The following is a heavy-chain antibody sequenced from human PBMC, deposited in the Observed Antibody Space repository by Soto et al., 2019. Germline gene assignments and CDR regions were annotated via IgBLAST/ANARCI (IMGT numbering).Heavy chain of an antibody. D-gene: IGHD1-26*01. CDR3: ARESGRGSEDV. J-gene: IGHJ6*02. CDR1: GYTFSSHP. CDR2: IDAGNGNT. Sequence: QDQLVQSGAEVKKPGASVKVSCEASGYTFSSHPIHWVRQAPGQRLEWMGWIDAGNGNTKSSQTFQDRNTISRDTSATTAYMELRSLRSEDTAVYYCARESGRGSEDVWGQGTTVTVSS. V-gene: IGHV1-3*01.